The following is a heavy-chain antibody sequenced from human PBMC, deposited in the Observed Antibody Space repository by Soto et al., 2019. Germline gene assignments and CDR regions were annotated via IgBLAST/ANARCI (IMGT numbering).Heavy chain of an antibody. V-gene: IGHV4-34*01. Sequence: PSETLSLTCAVYGGSFSGYYWSWIRQPPGKXLEWIGEINHSGSTNYDPSLKSRVTISVDTSKNQFSLKLSSVTAADTAVYYCARRRRAYDFWSGYYSDYYGMDVWGQGTTVTVSS. CDR2: INHSGST. J-gene: IGHJ6*02. CDR3: ARRRRAYDFWSGYYSDYYGMDV. CDR1: GGSFSGYY. D-gene: IGHD3-3*01.